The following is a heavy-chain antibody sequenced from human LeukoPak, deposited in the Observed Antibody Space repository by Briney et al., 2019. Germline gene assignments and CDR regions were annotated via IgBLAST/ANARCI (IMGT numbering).Heavy chain of an antibody. CDR2: ISGSGGST. CDR3: AKDQESIAAPYDY. Sequence: GGSLRLSCAASGFTVSSHYMIWVRQAPGKGLEWVSAISGSGGSTYYADSVKGRFTISRDNSKNTLYLQMNSLRAEDTAVYYCAKDQESIAAPYDYWGQGTLVTVSS. CDR1: GFTVSSHY. J-gene: IGHJ4*02. V-gene: IGHV3-23*01. D-gene: IGHD6-6*01.